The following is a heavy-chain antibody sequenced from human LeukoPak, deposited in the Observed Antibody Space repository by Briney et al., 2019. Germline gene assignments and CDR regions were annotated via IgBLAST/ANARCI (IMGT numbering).Heavy chain of an antibody. V-gene: IGHV1-69*04. CDR1: GYTFTSYG. Sequence: GASVKVSCKASGYTFTSYGISWVRQAPRQGLEWMGRIIPILGIANYAQKFQGRVTITAGKSTSTAYMELSSLRSEDTAVYYCARVPPIQGYYGMDVWGQGTTVTVSS. CDR3: ARVPPIQGYYGMDV. CDR2: IIPILGIA. J-gene: IGHJ6*02.